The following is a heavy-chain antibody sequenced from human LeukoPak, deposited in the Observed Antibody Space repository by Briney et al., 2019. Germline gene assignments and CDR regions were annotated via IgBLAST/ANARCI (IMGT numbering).Heavy chain of an antibody. CDR1: GYIFTSYW. J-gene: IGHJ4*02. V-gene: IGHV5-51*01. Sequence: GESLKISCKGSGYIFTSYWIAWVRQMPGKGLEWMGIIYPGDSDTRYSPSFQGQVTISADKSISTAYLQWSSLKASDTAMYYCARRSGRFQGDNNFDYWGQGTLVTVSS. CDR3: ARRSGRFQGDNNFDY. CDR2: IYPGDSDT. D-gene: IGHD1-26*01.